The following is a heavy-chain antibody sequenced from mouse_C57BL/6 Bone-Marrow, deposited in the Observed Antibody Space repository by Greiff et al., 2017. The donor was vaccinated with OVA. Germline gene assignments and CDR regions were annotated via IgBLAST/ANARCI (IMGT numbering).Heavy chain of an antibody. Sequence: VQLQQSGAELARPGASVKLSCKASGYTFTSYGISWVKQRTGQGLEWIGEIYPRSGNTYYNEKFKGKATLTADKSSGTAYMELRSLTSEDSAVYFCASEVYYGSSYSYWGQGTTLTVSS. CDR3: ASEVYYGSSYSY. V-gene: IGHV1-81*01. D-gene: IGHD1-1*01. J-gene: IGHJ2*01. CDR2: IYPRSGNT. CDR1: GYTFTSYG.